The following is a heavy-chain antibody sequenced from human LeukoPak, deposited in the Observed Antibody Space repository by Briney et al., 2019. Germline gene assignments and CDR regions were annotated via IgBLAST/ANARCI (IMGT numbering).Heavy chain of an antibody. D-gene: IGHD6-13*01. CDR3: ARAPGIAAAGTNLYYYYYYGMDV. V-gene: IGHV3-33*01. CDR2: IWYDGSNK. J-gene: IGHJ6*02. CDR1: GFTFSSYG. Sequence: PGRSLRLSCAASGFTFSSYGMHWVRQAPGKGLEWVAVIWYDGSNKYYADSVKGRFTISRDNSKNTLYLQMNSLRAEDTAVYYCARAPGIAAAGTNLYYYYYYGMDVWGQGTTVTVSS.